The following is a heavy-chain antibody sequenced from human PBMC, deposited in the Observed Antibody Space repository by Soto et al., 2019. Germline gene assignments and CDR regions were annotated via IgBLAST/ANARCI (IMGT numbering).Heavy chain of an antibody. V-gene: IGHV3-33*01. CDR3: AVSGDYYYGMDV. J-gene: IGHJ6*02. Sequence: QVQLVESGGGVVQPGRSLRLSCAASGFTFSSYGMHWVRQAPGKGLEWVAVIWYDGSNKYYADSVKGRFTISRENSKNTLYLQMNSLRAEDTAVYYCAVSGDYYYGMDVWGQGTTVTVSS. CDR2: IWYDGSNK. CDR1: GFTFSSYG. D-gene: IGHD7-27*01.